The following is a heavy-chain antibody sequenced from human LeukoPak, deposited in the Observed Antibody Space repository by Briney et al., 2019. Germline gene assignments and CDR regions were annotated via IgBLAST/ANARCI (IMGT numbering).Heavy chain of an antibody. Sequence: SETLSLTCTVAGGSITCSYWSWIRQSPGKGLEWIGYIYYSGSTNYNPSLKSRVTISVETSKNQFSLNLTSVTAADTAVYYCARTYSSSSSYSDFWGQGTLVTVSS. CDR1: GGSITCSY. CDR3: ARTYSSSSSYSDF. J-gene: IGHJ4*02. CDR2: IYYSGST. V-gene: IGHV4-59*01. D-gene: IGHD6-6*01.